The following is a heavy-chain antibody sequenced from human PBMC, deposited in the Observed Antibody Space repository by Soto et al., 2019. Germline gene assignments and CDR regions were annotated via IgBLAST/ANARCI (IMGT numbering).Heavy chain of an antibody. CDR2: IYYSGST. CDR1: GGSISSYY. V-gene: IGHV4-59*12. J-gene: IGHJ6*02. D-gene: IGHD3-10*01. CDR3: TSALSITKVRGAAGEYYYGMDV. Sequence: QVQLQQSGAGLVKPSETLSLTCTVSGGSISSYYWSWIRQPPGQGLEWIGYIYYSGSTNDNPSLKGRVNISVDTSKKHISLKLSSVNDAATAVYYWTSALSITKVRGAAGEYYYGMDVWGQGTPVTVSS.